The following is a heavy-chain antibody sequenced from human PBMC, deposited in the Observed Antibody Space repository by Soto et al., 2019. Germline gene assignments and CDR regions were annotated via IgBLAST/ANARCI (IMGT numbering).Heavy chain of an antibody. CDR1: GFTFSSYA. Sequence: EVQLLESGGGLVQPGGSLRLSCETSGFTFSSYAMTWVRQAPGMGLEWVAVINYIGRTTFHAQSVKGRYTISRDNSMNTVCLQMDSLRAEDTAVDYCVKQRGSGKTYCYNMDVWGLGTTVIVSS. D-gene: IGHD3-10*01. CDR3: VKQRGSGKTYCYNMDV. J-gene: IGHJ6*02. V-gene: IGHV3-23*01. CDR2: INYIGRTT.